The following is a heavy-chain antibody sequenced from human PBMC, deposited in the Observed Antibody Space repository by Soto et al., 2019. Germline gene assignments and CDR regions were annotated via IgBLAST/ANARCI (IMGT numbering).Heavy chain of an antibody. CDR1: GYTFTSYD. D-gene: IGHD4-4*01. CDR3: ARFHYSNQYYYYGMDV. J-gene: IGHJ6*02. Sequence: ASVKVSCKASGYTFTSYDINWVRQATGQGLEWMGWMNPNSGNTGYAQKFQGRVTMTRNTSISTAYMELSSLRSEDTAVYYCARFHYSNQYYYYGMDVWGQGTTVTVSS. CDR2: MNPNSGNT. V-gene: IGHV1-8*01.